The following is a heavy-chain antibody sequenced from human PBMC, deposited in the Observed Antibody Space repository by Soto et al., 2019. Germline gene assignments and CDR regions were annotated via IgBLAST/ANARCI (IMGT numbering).Heavy chain of an antibody. CDR2: ISGSGDTT. CDR1: GFTFSSYA. CDR3: ARLNIVVQLERRGYFDY. Sequence: GGSLRLSFAASGFTFSSYAMSWDRQAPGKGLEWVSTISGSGDTTYHADYVKGRFTISRDNSKTTLYLQLNSLRAEDTATYYCARLNIVVQLERRGYFDYWGQGTLVTSPQ. D-gene: IGHD1-1*01. J-gene: IGHJ4*02. V-gene: IGHV3-23*01.